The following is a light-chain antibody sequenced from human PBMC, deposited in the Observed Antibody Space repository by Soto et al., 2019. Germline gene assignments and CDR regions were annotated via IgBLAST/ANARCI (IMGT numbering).Light chain of an antibody. CDR1: QTIMTY. CDR2: AAS. V-gene: IGKV1-39*01. J-gene: IGKJ1*01. Sequence: DIQMTQSPSSLSASVGDEVAITCRASQTIMTYLNWYQLKPGKPPRLLIYAASSLQSGVPSRFSGSGSGTDFTLTIGSLQPEDFATYSCQQSYNSPQTFGRGTKVDI. CDR3: QQSYNSPQT.